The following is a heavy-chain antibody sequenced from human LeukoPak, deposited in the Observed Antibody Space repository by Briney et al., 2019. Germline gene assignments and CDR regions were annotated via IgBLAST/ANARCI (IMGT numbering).Heavy chain of an antibody. CDR2: ISGSAGGT. D-gene: IGHD3-10*01. V-gene: IGHV3-23*01. Sequence: GGSLRLSCAVSGISLSNYGMSWVRQAPGKGLEWVAGISGSAGGTIYAASVKGRFTTSRDNPKNTLYLQMNSLRAEDTAVYFCAKRGIVIRAVIIVGFHKEAYYFDDWGQGALVTVSS. J-gene: IGHJ4*02. CDR3: AKRGIVIRAVIIVGFHKEAYYFDD. CDR1: GISLSNYG.